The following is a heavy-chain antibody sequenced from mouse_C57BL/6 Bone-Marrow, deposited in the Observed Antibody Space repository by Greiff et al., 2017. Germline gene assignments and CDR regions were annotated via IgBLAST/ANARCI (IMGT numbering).Heavy chain of an antibody. CDR3: ARRYYGSPYWYFDV. J-gene: IGHJ1*03. D-gene: IGHD1-1*01. V-gene: IGHV1-81*01. Sequence: VKLVESGAELARPGASVKLSCKASGYTFTSYGISWVKQRTGQGLEWIGEIYPRSGNTYYNEKFKGKATLTAEKSSSTAYMELRSLTSEDSAVYFCARRYYGSPYWYFDVWGTGTTVTVSS. CDR2: IYPRSGNT. CDR1: GYTFTSYG.